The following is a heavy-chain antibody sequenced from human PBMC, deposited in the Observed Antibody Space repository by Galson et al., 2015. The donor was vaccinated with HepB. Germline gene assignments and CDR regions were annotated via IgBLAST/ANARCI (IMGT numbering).Heavy chain of an antibody. D-gene: IGHD6-19*01. CDR2: IIPIFGTA. CDR3: ARGTSGAVAGRRYYYYYGMDV. J-gene: IGHJ6*02. V-gene: IGHV1-69*13. Sequence: SVKVSCKASGGTFSSYAISWVRQAPGQGLEWMRGIIPIFGTANYAQKFQGRVTITADESTSTAYMELSSLRSEDTAVYYCARGTSGAVAGRRYYYYYGMDVWGQGTTVTVSS. CDR1: GGTFSSYA.